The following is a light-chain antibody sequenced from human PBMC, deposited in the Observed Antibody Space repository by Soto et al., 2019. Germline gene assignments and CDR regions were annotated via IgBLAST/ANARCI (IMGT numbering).Light chain of an antibody. V-gene: IGKV4-1*01. CDR3: QQYYSTPLT. CDR2: WAS. CDR1: QSVLYSSNNKNY. Sequence: IVMTQSPDSLSVSLCERAAINWKSMQSVLYSSNNKNYLAWYQQKPGQPPKLLIYWASTRESGVPDRFSGSGSGTDFTLTISSLQAEDVAVYYCQQYYSTPLTFGGGTKVDI. J-gene: IGKJ4*01.